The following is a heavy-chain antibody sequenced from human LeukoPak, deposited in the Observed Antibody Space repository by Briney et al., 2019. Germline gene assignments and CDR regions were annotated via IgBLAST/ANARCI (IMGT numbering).Heavy chain of an antibody. CDR2: ISNGNT. CDR1: GFPFSNHA. CDR3: VRQAGYCASVCLKSNWFDP. D-gene: IGHD2-21*02. Sequence: GGSLRLSCAASGFPFSNHAMNWVRQPPGKGLEWVPAISNGNTYYADSVRGRFTISRDDSKNMVYLQMNSLRVEDTARYYCVRQAGYCASVCLKSNWFDPWGQGTLVTVSS. V-gene: IGHV3-23*01. J-gene: IGHJ5*02.